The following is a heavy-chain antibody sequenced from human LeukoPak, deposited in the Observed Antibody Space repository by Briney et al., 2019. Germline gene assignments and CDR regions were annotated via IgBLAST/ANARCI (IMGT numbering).Heavy chain of an antibody. D-gene: IGHD2-2*01. J-gene: IGHJ4*02. CDR3: AKPYYCSSTSCGPYFDC. V-gene: IGHV3-30*18. Sequence: GGSLRLSCAASGFTFSSYGMHWVRQAPGKGLEWVAVISYDGSNKYYADSVKGRFTISRDNSKNTLYLQMNSLRAEDTAVYYCAKPYYCSSTSCGPYFDCWGQGTLVTVSS. CDR1: GFTFSSYG. CDR2: ISYDGSNK.